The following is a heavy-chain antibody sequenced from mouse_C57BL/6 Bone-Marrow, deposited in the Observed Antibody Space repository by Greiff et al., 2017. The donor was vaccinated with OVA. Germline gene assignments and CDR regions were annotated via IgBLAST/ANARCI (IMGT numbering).Heavy chain of an antibody. V-gene: IGHV1-55*01. CDR1: GYTFTSYW. CDR2: IYPGSGST. J-gene: IGHJ1*03. D-gene: IGHD2-1*01. Sequence: QVHVKQSGAELVKPGASVKMSCKASGYTFTSYWITWVKQRPGQGLEWIGDIYPGSGSTNYNEKFKSKATLTVDTSSSTAYMQLSSLTSEDSAVYYCARGLYYGNLYFDVWGTGTTVTVSS. CDR3: ARGLYYGNLYFDV.